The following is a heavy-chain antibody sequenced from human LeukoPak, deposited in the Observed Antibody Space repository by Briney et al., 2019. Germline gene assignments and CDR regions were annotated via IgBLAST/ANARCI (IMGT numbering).Heavy chain of an antibody. Sequence: PSETLSLTCTVSGGSISSYYWSWIRQPPGKGLEWIGCIYYSGSTNYNPSLKSRVTISVDTSKNQFSLKLSSVTAADTAVYYCARDRAVRGLQGFDLWGRGTLVTVSS. D-gene: IGHD3-10*01. J-gene: IGHJ2*01. V-gene: IGHV4-59*01. CDR2: IYYSGST. CDR3: ARDRAVRGLQGFDL. CDR1: GGSISSYY.